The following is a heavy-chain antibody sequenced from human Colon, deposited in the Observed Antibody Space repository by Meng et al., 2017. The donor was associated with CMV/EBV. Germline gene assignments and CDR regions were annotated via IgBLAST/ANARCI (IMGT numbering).Heavy chain of an antibody. Sequence: RGYYRRRNSKSREKGMEWKGERNNSGRKKKKPNQESRVTISLDKSKKQFSLKVTSVTAADTTVYYCARSPRNRVAAIRGWRFFDYWGQGTLVTVSS. V-gene: IGHV4-34*01. CDR3: ARSPRNRVAAIRGWRFFDY. J-gene: IGHJ4*02. CDR2: RNNSGRK. CDR1: RGYY. D-gene: IGHD2-15*01.